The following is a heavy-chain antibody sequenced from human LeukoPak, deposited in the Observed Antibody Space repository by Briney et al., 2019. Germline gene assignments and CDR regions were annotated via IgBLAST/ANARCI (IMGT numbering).Heavy chain of an antibody. Sequence: PGGSLRLSCTVSGFTVSSNYMSWVRQAPGKGLEWVSVIYSGGSTYYADSVKGRFTISRDNSKNTLYLQMNSLRAEDTAVYYCARESYYSTMGYFDYWGQGTLVTVSS. J-gene: IGHJ4*02. D-gene: IGHD6-13*01. CDR1: GFTVSSNY. CDR2: IYSGGST. V-gene: IGHV3-66*01. CDR3: ARESYYSTMGYFDY.